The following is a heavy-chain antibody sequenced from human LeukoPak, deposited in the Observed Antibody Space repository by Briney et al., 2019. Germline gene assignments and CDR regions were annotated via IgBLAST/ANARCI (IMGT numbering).Heavy chain of an antibody. CDR1: GGSISNYY. Sequence: SETLSLTCTVSGGSISNYYWSWIRQPPGKRLEWIGYIYYSGSPNYSPSLKSRVTMSLDTSRNQFSLKLSSVTAADTAVYYCTRTSASTAIDYWGPGILVTVSS. CDR2: IYYSGSP. CDR3: TRTSASTAIDY. V-gene: IGHV4-59*01. D-gene: IGHD4-17*01. J-gene: IGHJ4*02.